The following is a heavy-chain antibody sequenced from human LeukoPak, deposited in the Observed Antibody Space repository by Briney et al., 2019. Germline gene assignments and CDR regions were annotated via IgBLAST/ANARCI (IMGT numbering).Heavy chain of an antibody. CDR3: ARMLRSGSLDC. J-gene: IGHJ4*02. Sequence: GGSLRLSCAASGFTFSNYWMTWVRQAPGKGREWVANIKQDGSEKYYVDSVKGRFTISRDNAKNSLYLQKNSLRAQNTAVYYCARMLRSGSLDCWGQGTLVTVSS. D-gene: IGHD3-10*01. CDR2: IKQDGSEK. V-gene: IGHV3-7*01. CDR1: GFTFSNYW.